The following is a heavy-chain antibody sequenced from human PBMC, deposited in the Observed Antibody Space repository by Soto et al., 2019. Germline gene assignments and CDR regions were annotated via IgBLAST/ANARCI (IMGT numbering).Heavy chain of an antibody. Sequence: SETLSLTCTVSGGSISSGGYYWSWIRQHPGKGLEWIGYIYYSGSTYYNPSLKSRVTISVDTSKNQFSLKLSSVTAADTAVYYCARSPQGYYDILTGYYISLFDIWGQGTMVTVSS. J-gene: IGHJ3*02. CDR2: IYYSGST. V-gene: IGHV4-31*03. D-gene: IGHD3-9*01. CDR3: ARSPQGYYDILTGYYISLFDI. CDR1: GGSISSGGYY.